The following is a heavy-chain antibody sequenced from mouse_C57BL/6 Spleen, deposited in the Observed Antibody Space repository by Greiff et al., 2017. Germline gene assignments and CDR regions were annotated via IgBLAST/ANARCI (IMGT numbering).Heavy chain of an antibody. D-gene: IGHD2-5*01. Sequence: EVQLQESGGGLVQPKGSLKLSCAASGFSFNTYAMNWVRQAPGKGLEWVARIRSKSNNYATYYADSVKDRFTISRDDSESMLYLQMNNLKTEDTAMYYCVRHGSNYVDWYFDVWGTGTTVTVSS. CDR3: VRHGSNYVDWYFDV. CDR1: GFSFNTYA. J-gene: IGHJ1*03. CDR2: IRSKSNNYAT. V-gene: IGHV10-1*01.